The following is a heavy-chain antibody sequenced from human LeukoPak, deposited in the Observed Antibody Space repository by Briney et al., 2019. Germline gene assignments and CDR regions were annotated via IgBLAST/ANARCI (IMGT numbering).Heavy chain of an antibody. D-gene: IGHD3-3*01. CDR1: GFTFNNAW. CDR2: INQDGSEK. Sequence: GGSLRLSCAASGFTFNNAWMSWVRQAPGKGLEWVANINQDGSEKYYVDSVKGRFTISRDNAKNSLYLQMKRLRAEDTAVYYCARDQGFSYYYYYMDVWGKGTTVTVSS. J-gene: IGHJ6*03. CDR3: ARDQGFSYYYYYMDV. V-gene: IGHV3-7*01.